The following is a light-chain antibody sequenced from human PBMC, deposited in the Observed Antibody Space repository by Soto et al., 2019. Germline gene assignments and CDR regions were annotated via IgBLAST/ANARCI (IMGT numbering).Light chain of an antibody. CDR2: WAS. CDR1: QTIIYSSNNYNY. CDR3: QQYYTTPVT. V-gene: IGKV4-1*01. J-gene: IGKJ4*01. Sequence: DIVMTQSPDSLAVSLGERATINCKSSQTIIYSSNNYNYLAWYQQKPGQPPKLLIYWASTRESGVPDRFSGSGSGTDFTLTISSLQAEDVAVYYCQQYYTTPVTFGGVTKVEIK.